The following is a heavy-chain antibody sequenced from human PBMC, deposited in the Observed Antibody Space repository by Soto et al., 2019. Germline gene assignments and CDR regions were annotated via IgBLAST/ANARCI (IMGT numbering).Heavy chain of an antibody. CDR1: GGSISSGGYY. D-gene: IGHD3-16*01. CDR2: IYYSGST. Sequence: PSETLSLTCTVSGGSISSGGYYWSWIRQHPGKGLEWIGYIYYSGSTYYNPSPKSRVTISVDTSKNQFSLKLRSVTEADKAVYYCERDQGDRFDTWGQGTLVTVSS. V-gene: IGHV4-31*03. J-gene: IGHJ5*02. CDR3: ERDQGDRFDT.